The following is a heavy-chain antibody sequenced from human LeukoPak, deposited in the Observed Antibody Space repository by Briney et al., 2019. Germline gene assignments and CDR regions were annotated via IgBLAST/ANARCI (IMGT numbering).Heavy chain of an antibody. D-gene: IGHD3-22*01. Sequence: PGGSLRLSCAASGFTFSSYAMHWVRQAPGKGLEWVAVISYDGSNKYYADSVKGRFTISRDNSKNTLYLQMNSLRAEDTAVYYCAKSPRGAMIVVVSDAFDIWGQGTMVTVSS. CDR2: ISYDGSNK. CDR3: AKSPRGAMIVVVSDAFDI. CDR1: GFTFSSYA. V-gene: IGHV3-30-3*02. J-gene: IGHJ3*02.